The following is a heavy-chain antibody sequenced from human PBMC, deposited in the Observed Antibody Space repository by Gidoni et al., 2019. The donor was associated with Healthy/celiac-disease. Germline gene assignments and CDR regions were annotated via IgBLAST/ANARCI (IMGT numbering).Heavy chain of an antibody. CDR3: ATGASDRLNDAFDI. CDR1: GYTLTELS. D-gene: IGHD2-21*02. J-gene: IGHJ3*02. CDR2: FDPDDGET. V-gene: IGHV1-24*01. Sequence: QVQLVQSGAEVKKPGAAVKVSCKVSGYTLTELSMHWVRQAPGKGLEWMGGFDPDDGETSYAQKFQGRVTMTEDTSTDTAYMELSSLRSEDTAVYYCATGASDRLNDAFDIWGQGTMVTVSS.